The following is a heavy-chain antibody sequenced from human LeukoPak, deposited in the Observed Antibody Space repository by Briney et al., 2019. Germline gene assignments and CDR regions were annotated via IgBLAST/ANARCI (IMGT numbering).Heavy chain of an antibody. V-gene: IGHV3-7*01. D-gene: IGHD4-17*01. J-gene: IGHJ6*03. Sequence: GGSLRLPCAASEFTFSDYLMSWVRQAPGKGLEWVANIKQDGSESYYVDSVKGRFTISRNNANNLLFLQMDSLRADDTAVYYCARRSTVTPYDFYYMDVWGKGTTVIVSS. CDR2: IKQDGSES. CDR3: ARRSTVTPYDFYYMDV. CDR1: EFTFSDYL.